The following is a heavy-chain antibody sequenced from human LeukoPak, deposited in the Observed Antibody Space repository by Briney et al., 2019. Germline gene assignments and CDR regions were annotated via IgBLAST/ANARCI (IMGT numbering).Heavy chain of an antibody. V-gene: IGHV7-4-1*02. Sequence: ASVKVSCKASGYTFTTYSMNWVRQAPGQGLEWMGWINTDTGNPTYAQGFTGRFVFSLDTSVSTSYLQFSSLKAEDTAVYYCARGYCTGGSCHTFDCWGQGTLVTVSS. CDR2: INTDTGNP. J-gene: IGHJ4*02. D-gene: IGHD2-15*01. CDR1: GYTFTTYS. CDR3: ARGYCTGGSCHTFDC.